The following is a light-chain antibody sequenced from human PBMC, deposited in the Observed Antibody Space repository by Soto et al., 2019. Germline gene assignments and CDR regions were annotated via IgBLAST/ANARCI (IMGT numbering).Light chain of an antibody. CDR2: DTS. Sequence: EIVLTQSPATLYVSPGERATLSCRASQSLSSNVAWHQQRPRQAPRLLIFDTSSRASDVPARFSGGGSGTALPLTIARLQSEDFAIYYCQQYKHWPRMLSFGGGTKVELK. CDR1: QSLSSN. J-gene: IGKJ4*01. V-gene: IGKV3-15*01. CDR3: QQYKHWPRMLS.